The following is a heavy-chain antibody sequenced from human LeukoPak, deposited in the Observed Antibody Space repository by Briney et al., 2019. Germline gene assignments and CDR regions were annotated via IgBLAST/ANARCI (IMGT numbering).Heavy chain of an antibody. CDR2: FYNSGST. CDR3: AKRGGVIHAFDY. CDR1: GASISSYF. Sequence: SGTLSLTCTVSGASISSYFWSWIRQPAGKGLEWIGRFYNSGSTNYNPSLKSRVTISVDESKNQFSLKLSSVTAADTAVYYCAKRGGVIHAFDYWGQGTLVTVSS. V-gene: IGHV4-4*07. J-gene: IGHJ4*02. D-gene: IGHD3-22*01.